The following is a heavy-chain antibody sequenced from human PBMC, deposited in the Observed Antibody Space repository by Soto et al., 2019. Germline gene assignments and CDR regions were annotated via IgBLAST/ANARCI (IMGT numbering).Heavy chain of an antibody. D-gene: IGHD3-10*01. CDR2: IIPIAAIA. V-gene: IGHV1-69*02. CDR3: ARGSTIVRGAPSWFDP. Sequence: QVQLVQSGAEVKKPGSSVKVSCKASGGTFSRYTINWVRQAPGQGLEWMGRIIPIAAIANYTPKFQGRVTITVDKSSTTAYMELSSLRSDDTAVYYCARGSTIVRGAPSWFDPWGQGTLVTVSS. CDR1: GGTFSRYT. J-gene: IGHJ5*02.